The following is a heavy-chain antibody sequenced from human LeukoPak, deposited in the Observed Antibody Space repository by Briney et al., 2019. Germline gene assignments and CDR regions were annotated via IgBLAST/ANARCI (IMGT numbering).Heavy chain of an antibody. CDR3: TRSLSTSSDY. Sequence: GGSLRLSCAASGFAFSASAMHWGRQASGKGLEWVGRIRTKPNSYATAYAASVKGRFTISRDDSKNTAFLQMNSLKTEDTAVYYCTRSLSTSSDYWGQGALVTVSS. V-gene: IGHV3-73*01. CDR1: GFAFSASA. D-gene: IGHD2-2*01. J-gene: IGHJ4*02. CDR2: IRTKPNSYAT.